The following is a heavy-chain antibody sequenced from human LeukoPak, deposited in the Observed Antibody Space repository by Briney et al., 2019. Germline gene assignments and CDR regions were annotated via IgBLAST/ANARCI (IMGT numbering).Heavy chain of an antibody. Sequence: SQTLSLTCAISGDSVSSNSAAWNWIRQSPSRGLEWLGRTYYRSKWYNDYAVSVKSRITINPDTSKNQFSLQLNSVTPEDTAVYYCARHLADYYDSSGYYFDYWGQGTLVTVSS. J-gene: IGHJ4*02. D-gene: IGHD3-22*01. V-gene: IGHV6-1*01. CDR2: TYYRSKWYN. CDR1: GDSVSSNSAA. CDR3: ARHLADYYDSSGYYFDY.